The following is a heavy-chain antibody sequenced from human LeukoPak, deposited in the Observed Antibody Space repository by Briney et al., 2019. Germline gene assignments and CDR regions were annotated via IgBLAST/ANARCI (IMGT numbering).Heavy chain of an antibody. J-gene: IGHJ4*02. V-gene: IGHV3-30*02. CDR2: IRHDGTND. CDR1: GFTFSGYG. Sequence: GGSLRLSCVASGFTFSGYGMHWVRQAPGKGLEWVAFIRHDGTNDHYADSVQGRFTISRDNSKNTLYLQMNSLRAEDTAVYYCAKDYDDSGWYYFNYWGQGTLITVSS. D-gene: IGHD6-19*01. CDR3: AKDYDDSGWYYFNY.